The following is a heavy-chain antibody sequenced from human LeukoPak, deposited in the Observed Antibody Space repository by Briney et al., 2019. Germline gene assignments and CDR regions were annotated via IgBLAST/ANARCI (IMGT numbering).Heavy chain of an antibody. CDR1: GYTFTSYA. D-gene: IGHD2-21*02. CDR2: IIPILGIA. J-gene: IGHJ6*02. CDR3: ARGHIVVVTAPSGMDV. Sequence: SVKVSCKASGYTFTSYAISWVRQAPGQGLEWMGRIIPILGIANYAQKFQGRVTITADKSTSTAYMELSGLRSEDTAVYYCARGHIVVVTAPSGMDVWGQGTTVTVSS. V-gene: IGHV1-69*04.